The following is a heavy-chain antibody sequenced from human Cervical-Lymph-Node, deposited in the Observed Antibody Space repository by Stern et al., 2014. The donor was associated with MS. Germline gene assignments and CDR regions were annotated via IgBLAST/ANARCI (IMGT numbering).Heavy chain of an antibody. J-gene: IGHJ4*02. V-gene: IGHV1-2*06. CDR1: GYSFTAYY. CDR2: INPNSGDT. D-gene: IGHD5-18*01. CDR3: ARAASYGSLGY. Sequence: QVQLVQSGAEVKKPGASVRVSCKTSGYSFTAYYLHWVRQAPGQGLEWMGRINPNSGDTIYAQKFQGRVTMTRDTSISTAHMELSSLRSDDTAVYYCARAASYGSLGYWGQGTLVTVSS.